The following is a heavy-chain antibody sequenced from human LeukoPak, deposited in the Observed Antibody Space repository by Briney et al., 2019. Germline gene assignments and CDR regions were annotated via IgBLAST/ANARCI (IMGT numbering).Heavy chain of an antibody. V-gene: IGHV4-59*01. CDR3: AREGGAY. D-gene: IGHD1-26*01. CDR2: IYYSGST. J-gene: IGHJ4*02. CDR1: GGSISSYY. Sequence: SETLSLTCTVSGGSISSYYWIWIRQPPGKGLEWIGYIYYSGSTNYNPSLKSRVTISVDTSKNQFSLKLSSVTAADTAVYYCAREGGAYWGQGTLVTVSS.